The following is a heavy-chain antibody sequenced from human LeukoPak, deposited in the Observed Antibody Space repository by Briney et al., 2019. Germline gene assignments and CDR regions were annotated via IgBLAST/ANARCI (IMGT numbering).Heavy chain of an antibody. CDR2: IIPIFGTA. V-gene: IGHV1-69*05. D-gene: IGHD6-13*01. CDR3: ARARGAAAPGNWFDP. J-gene: IGHJ5*02. CDR1: GGTFSSYA. Sequence: GASVKVSCTASGGTFSSYAISWVRQAPGQGVERMGGIIPIFGTANYAQKFQGRVTITTDESTSTAYMELSSLRSEDTAVYYCARARGAAAPGNWFDPWGQGTLVTVSS.